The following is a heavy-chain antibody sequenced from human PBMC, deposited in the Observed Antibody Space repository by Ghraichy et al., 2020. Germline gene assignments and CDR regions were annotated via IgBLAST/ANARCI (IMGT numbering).Heavy chain of an antibody. CDR2: ISPDGSFT. V-gene: IGHV3-74*01. J-gene: IGHJ4*01. Sequence: GGSLRLSCAASGFTFSTYWMHWVRRPPGKGLEWVSRISPDGSFTSYADSVMGRSTISRDNAKNTLYLQMNSLRADDTAIYYCVRAGPTGAYWGHGTLVTVSS. CDR3: VRAGPTGAY. D-gene: IGHD1-26*01. CDR1: GFTFSTYW.